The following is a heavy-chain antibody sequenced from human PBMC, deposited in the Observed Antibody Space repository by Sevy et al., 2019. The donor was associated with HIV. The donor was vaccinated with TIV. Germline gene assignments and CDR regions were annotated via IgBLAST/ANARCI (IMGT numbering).Heavy chain of an antibody. CDR1: GYTLTQLS. CDR2: FDPEDGER. D-gene: IGHD3-3*01. Sequence: ASVKVSCKLSGYTLTQLSMHWVRQAPGKGFEWLGSFDPEDGERIYAQKFQGRFTMTEETSTDTAYMELSSLRSEDTAIYYCATGREYYEGNSGYFDYWGQGTLVTVSS. J-gene: IGHJ4*02. V-gene: IGHV1-24*01. CDR3: ATGREYYEGNSGYFDY.